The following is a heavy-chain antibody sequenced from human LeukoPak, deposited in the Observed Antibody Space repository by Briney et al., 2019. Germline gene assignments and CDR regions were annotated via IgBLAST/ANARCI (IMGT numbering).Heavy chain of an antibody. D-gene: IGHD2-2*01. J-gene: IGHJ4*02. Sequence: ASVKVSCKASGYTFTSYYMHWVRQAPGQGLEWMGIINPSGGNTSYAQKFQGRVTMTTDTSTSTAYMELRSLTSDDTAVYYCARVGAYCTSTSCLDYWGQGTLVTVSS. CDR2: INPSGGNT. V-gene: IGHV1-46*01. CDR1: GYTFTSYY. CDR3: ARVGAYCTSTSCLDY.